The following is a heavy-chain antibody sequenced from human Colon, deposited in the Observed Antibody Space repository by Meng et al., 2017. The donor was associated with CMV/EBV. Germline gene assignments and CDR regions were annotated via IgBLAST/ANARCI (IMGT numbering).Heavy chain of an antibody. CDR1: GFTFSSYA. J-gene: IGHJ4*02. D-gene: IGHD4-23*01. V-gene: IGHV3-30*02. CDR3: TTDRWSDY. Sequence: GESLKISCAASGFTFSSYAMHWVRQAPGKGLEWVAFIKYDGSNKYYADSVKGRFTISRDNSKNTLYLQMNSLRAEDTAVYYCTTDRWSDYWGQGTLVTVSS. CDR2: IKYDGSNK.